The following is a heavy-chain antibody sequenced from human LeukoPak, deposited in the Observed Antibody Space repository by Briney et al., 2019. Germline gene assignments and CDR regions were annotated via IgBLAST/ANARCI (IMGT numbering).Heavy chain of an antibody. CDR2: IRYDGSNK. V-gene: IGHV3-30*02. D-gene: IGHD6-13*01. CDR1: GFTFSNYG. CDR3: AKDLGSSWPLYFDY. J-gene: IGHJ4*02. Sequence: GGSLRLSCAASGFTFSNYGMHWVRQAPGKRLEWVAFIRYDGSNKYYADSVKGRFTVSRDNSKNTLYLQMNSLRAEDTAVYYCAKDLGSSWPLYFDYWGQGTLVTVSS.